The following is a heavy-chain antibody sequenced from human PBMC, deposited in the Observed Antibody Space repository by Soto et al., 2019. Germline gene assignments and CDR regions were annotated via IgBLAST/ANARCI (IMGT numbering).Heavy chain of an antibody. V-gene: IGHV1-3*01. CDR2: INPANGNT. CDR1: GFTFSDTL. D-gene: IGHD1-26*01. J-gene: IGHJ3*01. Sequence: QVQLVQSGAELKKPGASVNISCQASGFTFSDTLINWVRQGPGQRLEWMGWINPANGNTRYSESFQGRVTISSLSSASTGYVALRDLTSEDTAVYYCARDIVSVGPRAKDAFDVWGQGTMITVSS. CDR3: ARDIVSVGPRAKDAFDV.